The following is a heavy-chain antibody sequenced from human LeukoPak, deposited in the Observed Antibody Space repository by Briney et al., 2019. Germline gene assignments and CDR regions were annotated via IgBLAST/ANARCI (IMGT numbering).Heavy chain of an antibody. CDR3: ARLDYGDDFDY. CDR2: NEPSDYYT. D-gene: IGHD4-17*01. V-gene: IGHV5-10-1*01. J-gene: IGHJ4*02. Sequence: GESPKISRKGSGYSFTSYWISLVRQMPGEGPEWRGRNEPSDYYTNFSPTFQAHVIISAEKSTSTAYLQWSSLKASETTMYYCARLDYGDDFDYWGQGTLVTVSS. CDR1: GYSFTSYW.